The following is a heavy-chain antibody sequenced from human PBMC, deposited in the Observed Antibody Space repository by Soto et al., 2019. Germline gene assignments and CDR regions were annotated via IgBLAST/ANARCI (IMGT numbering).Heavy chain of an antibody. Sequence: QVQLVQSGAEVKKPGASVKVSCKASGYTFTGYYMHWVRQAPGQGLEWMGWINPNSGGTNYAQKFQGRVTMTRDTSISTAYMELSRLRSDDTAVYYCARGQLSKNYDYGMDVWGQGTTVTVSS. CDR3: ARGQLSKNYDYGMDV. CDR1: GYTFTGYY. V-gene: IGHV1-2*02. J-gene: IGHJ6*02. D-gene: IGHD6-6*01. CDR2: INPNSGGT.